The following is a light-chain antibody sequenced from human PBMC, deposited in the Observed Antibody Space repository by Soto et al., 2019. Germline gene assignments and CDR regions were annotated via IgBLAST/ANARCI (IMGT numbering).Light chain of an antibody. J-gene: IGLJ3*02. CDR2: DTN. Sequence: QTVVTQEPSFSVSPGGTVTLTCGLSSGSVSNTYYPSWLQQTPGQAPRTLIYDTNSRSSGVPDRFSGSILGNKAALTITGAQPDDECIYYCVLFMGNGISLFGGGTKLTVL. CDR3: VLFMGNGISL. V-gene: IGLV8-61*01. CDR1: SGSVSNTYY.